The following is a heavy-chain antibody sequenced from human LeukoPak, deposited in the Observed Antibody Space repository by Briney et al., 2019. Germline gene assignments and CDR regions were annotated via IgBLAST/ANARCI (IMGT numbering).Heavy chain of an antibody. Sequence: SETLSLTCTVSGGSISSYYWSWIRQPAGKGLEWIGRIYTSGSTNYNPSLKSRVTMSVDTSKNQFSLKLSSVTAADTAVYYCARDLSGSPPNWLDPWGQGTLVTVSS. D-gene: IGHD3-10*01. J-gene: IGHJ5*02. CDR1: GGSISSYY. CDR2: IYTSGST. CDR3: ARDLSGSPPNWLDP. V-gene: IGHV4-4*07.